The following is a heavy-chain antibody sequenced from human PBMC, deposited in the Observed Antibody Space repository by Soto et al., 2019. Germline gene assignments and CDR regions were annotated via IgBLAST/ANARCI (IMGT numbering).Heavy chain of an antibody. D-gene: IGHD6-25*01. Sequence: GGSMRLSCAASGFTFSSYGMQWVRQAPGKGLEWGAVISYDGSNKYYGDSVKGRFTISRDNSKNTLYLQMNTLRGEDRALFYFAKVSQGGLFHYYGMAVGGKGATVTVSS. J-gene: IGHJ6*04. CDR2: ISYDGSNK. CDR3: AKVSQGGLFHYYGMAV. CDR1: GFTFSSYG. V-gene: IGHV3-30*18.